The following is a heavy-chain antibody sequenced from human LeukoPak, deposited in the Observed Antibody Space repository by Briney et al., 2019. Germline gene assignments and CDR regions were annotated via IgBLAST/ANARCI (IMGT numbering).Heavy chain of an antibody. Sequence: SETLSLTCTVSGGSITSNSDYWGWIRQPPGKGLEWVASISYTGHTQYNPSLKSRVTISIDTSKHQLSLKSALVSAAETAFYCCAREPPRVVNLHDAFDLWGHGTMVTVSS. V-gene: IGHV4-39*07. CDR3: AREPPRVVNLHDAFDL. D-gene: IGHD2-15*01. CDR1: GGSITSNSDY. CDR2: ISYTGHT. J-gene: IGHJ3*01.